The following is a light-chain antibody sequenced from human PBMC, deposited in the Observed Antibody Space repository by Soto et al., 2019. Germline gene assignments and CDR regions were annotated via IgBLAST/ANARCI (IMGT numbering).Light chain of an antibody. Sequence: EIVLTQSPGTLSLSPGERVTLSCRASQSVKSNYLAWYHQKPGPAPRLLIFGASIRATGAPDRCSGSGAVTDLTLTISRLEPEDFAGYDWQQYGSSPYTFGQGTRLEIK. J-gene: IGKJ2*01. CDR3: QQYGSSPYT. CDR2: GAS. V-gene: IGKV3-20*01. CDR1: QSVKSNY.